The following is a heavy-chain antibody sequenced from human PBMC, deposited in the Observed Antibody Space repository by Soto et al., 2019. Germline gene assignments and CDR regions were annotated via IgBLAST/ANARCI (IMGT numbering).Heavy chain of an antibody. D-gene: IGHD6-25*01. J-gene: IGHJ4*02. CDR3: ARGHGYNGAHFDY. Sequence: QVQLVQSGTELKKPGSSVNVSCKASGGTFDSYAITWVRQAPGQGLEWMGGIIPIFKTPKYAQKFQGRVTITADESSSTASMELSSLTSEDTALYYCARGHGYNGAHFDYRGQGTLVTGSS. V-gene: IGHV1-69*01. CDR1: GGTFDSYA. CDR2: IIPIFKTP.